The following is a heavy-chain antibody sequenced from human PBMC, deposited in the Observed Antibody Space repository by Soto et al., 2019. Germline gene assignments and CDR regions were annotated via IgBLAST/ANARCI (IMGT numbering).Heavy chain of an antibody. CDR3: ARGATIVRGVIIPPYYYYYYMDV. Sequence: SETLSLTCAVYGGSFSGYYWSWIRQPPGKGLEWIGEINHSGSTNYNPSLKSRVTISVDTSKNQFSLKLSSVTAADTAVYYCARGATIVRGVIIPPYYYYYYMDVWGKGTTVTVSS. D-gene: IGHD3-10*01. J-gene: IGHJ6*03. V-gene: IGHV4-34*01. CDR2: INHSGST. CDR1: GGSFSGYY.